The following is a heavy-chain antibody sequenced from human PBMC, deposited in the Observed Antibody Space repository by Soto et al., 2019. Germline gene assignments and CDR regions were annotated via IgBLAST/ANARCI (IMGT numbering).Heavy chain of an antibody. J-gene: IGHJ6*02. Sequence: SVKVSCKASGGTFDNQAISWVRQAPGQGLEWMGGTIPIYNTAKYAQRFQGRVTIRADESTSTAYLEVRSMTSEDTAMYYCARGRIYLGEDFFAYYDMDVWGQGTTVTVSS. CDR2: TIPIYNTA. CDR1: GGTFDNQA. V-gene: IGHV1-69*13. CDR3: ARGRIYLGEDFFAYYDMDV. D-gene: IGHD2-21*01.